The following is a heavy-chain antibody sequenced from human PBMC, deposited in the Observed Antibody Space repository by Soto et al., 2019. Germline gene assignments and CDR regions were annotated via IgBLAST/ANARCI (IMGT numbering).Heavy chain of an antibody. V-gene: IGHV3-23*01. CDR1: GFTFSSYA. J-gene: IGHJ4*02. CDR3: AKSWAGRSLLHLYYFDY. D-gene: IGHD3-3*01. CDR2: ISGSGGST. Sequence: EVQLLESGGGLVQPGGSLRLSCAASGFTFSSYAMSWVRQAPGKGLEWVSAISGSGGSTYYADSVKGRFTISRDNSKNTLYLQMNSLRAEDTAVYYCAKSWAGRSLLHLYYFDYGGQGTLVTVSS.